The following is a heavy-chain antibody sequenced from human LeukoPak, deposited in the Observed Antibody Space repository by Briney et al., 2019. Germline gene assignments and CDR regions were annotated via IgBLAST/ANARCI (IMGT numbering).Heavy chain of an antibody. V-gene: IGHV4-34*01. CDR1: GGSFSSYY. Sequence: SETLSLTCAVYGGSFSSYYWSWIRQPPGKGLEWIGEINHSGSTNYNPSLKSRVTISVDTSKNQFSLKLSSVTAADTAVYYCARGASSSWYWFDPWGQGTLVTVSS. D-gene: IGHD6-13*01. CDR3: ARGASSSWYWFDP. CDR2: INHSGST. J-gene: IGHJ5*02.